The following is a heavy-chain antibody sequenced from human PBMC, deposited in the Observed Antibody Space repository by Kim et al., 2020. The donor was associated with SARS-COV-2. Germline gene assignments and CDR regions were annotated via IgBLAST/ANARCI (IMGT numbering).Heavy chain of an antibody. CDR3: AREHSGYGHSTGY. CDR2: INTSSGNT. V-gene: IGHV1-46*01. Sequence: ASVKVSCKASGYTFTSYDMHWVRQAPGKGLEWMGIINTSSGNTSYAQKFQGRVTMTWDTSTSTVYMELSSLRSEDTAVYYCAREHSGYGHSTGYWGQGTLVTVSS. CDR1: GYTFTSYD. D-gene: IGHD5-12*01. J-gene: IGHJ4*02.